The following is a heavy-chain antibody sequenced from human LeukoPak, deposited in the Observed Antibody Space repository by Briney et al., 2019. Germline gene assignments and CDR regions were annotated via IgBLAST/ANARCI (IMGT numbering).Heavy chain of an antibody. CDR3: TRAYDSSGYYRYFDY. CDR2: IRSKAYGGTT. J-gene: IGHJ4*02. D-gene: IGHD3-22*01. Sequence: GGSLRLSCTASGFTFGDYAMSWVRQAPGQGLEWVGFIRSKAYGGTTEYAASVKGRFTISRDDSKSIAYLQMNSLTAEDTAVYYCTRAYDSSGYYRYFDYWGQGTLVTVSS. CDR1: GFTFGDYA. V-gene: IGHV3-49*04.